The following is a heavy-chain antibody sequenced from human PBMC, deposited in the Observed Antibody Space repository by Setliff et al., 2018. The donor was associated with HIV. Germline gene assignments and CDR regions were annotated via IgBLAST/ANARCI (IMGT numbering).Heavy chain of an antibody. CDR1: GYSFSTYS. V-gene: IGHV1-3*01. Sequence: GASVKVSCKASGYSFSTYSLHWVRQAPGQGLEWVGWISAGGHQTKYSEKFQDRVTITTDTSASTAYLQLSALRSEDTAVFYCAIGGGDGHPTLVYWGLGTLVTVSS. J-gene: IGHJ4*02. CDR3: AIGGGDGHPTLVY. D-gene: IGHD3-16*01. CDR2: ISAGGHQT.